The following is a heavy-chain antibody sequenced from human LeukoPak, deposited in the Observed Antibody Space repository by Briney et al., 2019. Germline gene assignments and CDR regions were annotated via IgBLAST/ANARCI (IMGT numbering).Heavy chain of an antibody. Sequence: GGSLRLSCAASGFDFSTYTMNWVRQAPGKGLEWVSSISSSSSYIYYADSVKGRFTISRDNAKNSMYLQMNSLRAEDTAVYYCARDPTRAECRSGSCYLDYWGQGALVTVSS. D-gene: IGHD2-15*01. CDR2: ISSSSSYI. V-gene: IGHV3-21*04. CDR3: ARDPTRAECRSGSCYLDY. J-gene: IGHJ4*02. CDR1: GFDFSTYT.